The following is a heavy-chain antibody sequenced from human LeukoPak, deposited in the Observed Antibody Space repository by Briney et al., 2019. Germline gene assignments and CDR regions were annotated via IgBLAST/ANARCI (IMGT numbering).Heavy chain of an antibody. D-gene: IGHD3-9*01. V-gene: IGHV4-30-4*08. CDR1: GGSISSGDYY. CDR3: ARVPILTGYTVYFDY. J-gene: IGHJ4*02. CDR2: IYYSGST. Sequence: PSETLSLTCIVSGGSISSGDYYWSWIRQPPGKGLEWIGYIYYSGSTYYNPSLKSRVTISVDTSKNQFSLKLSSVTAADTAVYYCARVPILTGYTVYFDYLGQGTLVTVSS.